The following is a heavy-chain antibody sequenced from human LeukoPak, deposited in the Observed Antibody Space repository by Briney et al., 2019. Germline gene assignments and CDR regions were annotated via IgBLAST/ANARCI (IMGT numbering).Heavy chain of an antibody. CDR3: ARTTWDYDILTGYPKEPYFDY. CDR1: GGSISSYY. V-gene: IGHV4-59*08. J-gene: IGHJ4*02. D-gene: IGHD3-9*01. CDR2: IYYSGST. Sequence: SETLSLTCTVSGGSISSYYWSWIRQPPGKGLEWIGYIYYSGSTNYNPSLKSRVTISVDTPKNQFSLNLSSVTAADTAVYYCARTTWDYDILTGYPKEPYFDYWGQGTLVTVSS.